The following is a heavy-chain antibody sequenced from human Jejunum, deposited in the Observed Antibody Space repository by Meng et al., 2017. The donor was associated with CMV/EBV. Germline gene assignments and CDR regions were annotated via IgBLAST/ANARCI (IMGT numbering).Heavy chain of an antibody. D-gene: IGHD3-10*01. CDR1: GYTFNTYG. CDR3: GRGSYFDY. V-gene: IGHV1-18*01. J-gene: IGHJ4*02. Sequence: QVQLVQSGAEVKKPGASVKVSCKASGYTFNTYGISWVRQAPGQGLEWMGWISTYNGDTNYAQNLQGRVTMTTDTSTNTVYMELRSLRSDDTAVYYWGRGSYFDYWGQGTLVTVSS. CDR2: ISTYNGDT.